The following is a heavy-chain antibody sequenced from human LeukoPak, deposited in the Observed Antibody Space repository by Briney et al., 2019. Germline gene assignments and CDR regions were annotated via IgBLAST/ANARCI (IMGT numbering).Heavy chain of an antibody. D-gene: IGHD3-10*01. Sequence: ASVKVSCKASGYTFTSYGISWVRQAPGQGLEWMGWISAYNGNTNYAQKLQGRVTMTTDTSTSTAYMELRSLRSDDTAVHYCARVFGLHPGIDWFDPWGQGTLVTVSS. CDR1: GYTFTSYG. CDR3: ARVFGLHPGIDWFDP. J-gene: IGHJ5*02. V-gene: IGHV1-18*01. CDR2: ISAYNGNT.